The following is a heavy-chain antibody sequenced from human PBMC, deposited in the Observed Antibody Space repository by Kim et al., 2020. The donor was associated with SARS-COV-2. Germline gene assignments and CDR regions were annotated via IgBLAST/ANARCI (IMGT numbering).Heavy chain of an antibody. V-gene: IGHV1-46*01. CDR2: INPESGTT. J-gene: IGHJ6*03. D-gene: IGHD4-4*01. Sequence: ASVKVSCKASGYTFTDNYVHWVRQAPGQGLEWMGIINPESGTTGYAQKFQGRVTMTRDTSTSTVYMELSSLRSEDTAIYYCARADTLTTYYYSSYMDVWG. CDR3: ARADTLTTYYYSSYMDV. CDR1: GYTFTDNY.